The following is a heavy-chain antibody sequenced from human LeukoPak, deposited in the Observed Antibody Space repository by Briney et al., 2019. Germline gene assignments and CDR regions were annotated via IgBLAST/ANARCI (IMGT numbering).Heavy chain of an antibody. J-gene: IGHJ3*02. CDR3: GRIPAAGSLKGSFDI. CDR2: NYPGDSDT. D-gene: IGHD6-13*01. Sequence: GESLKISCKGSGYSFTTYWIGWVRQMPGKGLGWMGINYPGDSDTTYSPSFQGQVTISADKSISTAYLQWSSLKASDSAMYYCGRIPAAGSLKGSFDIWGQGTMVTVSS. CDR1: GYSFTTYW. V-gene: IGHV5-51*01.